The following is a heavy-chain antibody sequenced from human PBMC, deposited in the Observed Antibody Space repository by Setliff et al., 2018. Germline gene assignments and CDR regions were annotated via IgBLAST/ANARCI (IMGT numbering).Heavy chain of an antibody. Sequence: ASVKVSCKASGYTFTGYYMHWVRQAPGQGLEWMGRINPNSGGTNYAQKFQGRVTMTRDTSISTAYMELSRLRSDDTAVYYCARVRSSSWLVVDWFDPWSQGTLVTVSS. J-gene: IGHJ5*02. CDR1: GYTFTGYY. CDR3: ARVRSSSWLVVDWFDP. V-gene: IGHV1-2*06. D-gene: IGHD6-13*01. CDR2: INPNSGGT.